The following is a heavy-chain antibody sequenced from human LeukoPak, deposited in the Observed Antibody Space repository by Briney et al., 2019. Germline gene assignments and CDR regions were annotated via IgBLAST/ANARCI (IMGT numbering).Heavy chain of an antibody. CDR1: GGSIRSYY. J-gene: IGHJ4*02. CDR3: ASGSYYFDY. V-gene: IGHV4-59*08. D-gene: IGHD1-26*01. Sequence: SETLSLTCTVTGGSIRSYYWSWIRQPPGKGLEWIGYIYYSGSTKYNPSLKSRATISVDTSKNQFSLKLHSVTAADTAVYYCASGSYYFDYWGQGTLVTVSS. CDR2: IYYSGST.